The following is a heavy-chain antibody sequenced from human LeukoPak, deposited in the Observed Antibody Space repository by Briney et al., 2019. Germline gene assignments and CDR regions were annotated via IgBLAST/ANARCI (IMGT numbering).Heavy chain of an antibody. Sequence: PGGSLRLSCAASGFTFSSYWMHWVRQAPGKGLVWVSRINSDGSGTSYADSVKGRFTISRDNAKNTLYLQMNSLRAEDTAAYYCARVLFSSSWYFDHWGQGTLVTVSS. D-gene: IGHD6-13*01. CDR2: INSDGSGT. J-gene: IGHJ4*02. CDR1: GFTFSSYW. CDR3: ARVLFSSSWYFDH. V-gene: IGHV3-74*01.